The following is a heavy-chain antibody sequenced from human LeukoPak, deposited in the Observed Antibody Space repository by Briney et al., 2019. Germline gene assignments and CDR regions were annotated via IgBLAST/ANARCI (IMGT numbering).Heavy chain of an antibody. Sequence: GGSLRLSCVASGFTVSNAWMSWVRQAPGKGLEWVSSISDSGGSTYHADSVKGRFTISRDNSKNTLYLQMNSLRAEDTAAYYCAKDQGLRGEEVWDYWGQGTLVSVSS. J-gene: IGHJ4*02. D-gene: IGHD3-16*01. CDR3: AKDQGLRGEEVWDY. V-gene: IGHV3-23*01. CDR2: ISDSGGST. CDR1: GFTVSNAW.